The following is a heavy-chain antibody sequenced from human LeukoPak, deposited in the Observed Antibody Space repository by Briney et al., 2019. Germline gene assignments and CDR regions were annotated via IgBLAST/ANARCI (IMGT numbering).Heavy chain of an antibody. J-gene: IGHJ4*02. D-gene: IGHD6-19*01. CDR3: ASEDSSGWYLDY. CDR1: GGSFSGYY. V-gene: IGHV4-34*01. Sequence: TSETLSLTCAVYGGSFSGYYWSWIRQPPGKGLEWIGEIKHSGSTNYNPSLKSRVTISVDTSKNQFSLKLSSVTAADTAVYYCASEDSSGWYLDYWGQGTLVTVSS. CDR2: IKHSGST.